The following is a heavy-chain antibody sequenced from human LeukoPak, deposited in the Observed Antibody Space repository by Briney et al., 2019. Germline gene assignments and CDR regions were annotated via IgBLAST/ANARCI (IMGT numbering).Heavy chain of an antibody. CDR1: GGSFSGYY. D-gene: IGHD3-9*01. Sequence: PSETLSLTCAVYGGSFSGYYWSWIRQPPGKGLEWIGEINHSGSTNYNPSLKSRVTISVDTSKNQFSLKLSSVTAADTAVYYCARHPPLFDWLLNYYYYYMDVWGKGTTVTVSS. CDR2: INHSGST. CDR3: ARHPPLFDWLLNYYYYYMDV. J-gene: IGHJ6*03. V-gene: IGHV4-34*01.